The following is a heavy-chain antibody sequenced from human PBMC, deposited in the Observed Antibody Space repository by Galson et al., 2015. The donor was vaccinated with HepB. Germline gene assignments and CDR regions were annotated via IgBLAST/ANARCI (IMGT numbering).Heavy chain of an antibody. CDR1: GFTFGDYA. Sequence: SLRLSCAASGFTFGDYAMSWVRQAPGKGLEWVGFIRSKAYGGTTEYAASVKGRFTISRDDSKSIAYLQMNSLKTEDTAVYYCTRVVVVAATRKWFDPWGQGTLVTVSS. D-gene: IGHD2-15*01. V-gene: IGHV3-49*04. CDR3: TRVVVVAATRKWFDP. J-gene: IGHJ5*02. CDR2: IRSKAYGGTT.